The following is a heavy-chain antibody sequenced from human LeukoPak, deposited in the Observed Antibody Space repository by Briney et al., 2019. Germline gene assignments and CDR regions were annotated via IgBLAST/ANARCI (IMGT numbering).Heavy chain of an antibody. CDR1: GYTFTGYY. CDR2: ISAYNGNT. Sequence: ASVKVSCKASGYTFTGYYMHWVRQAPGQGLEWMGWISAYNGNTNYAQKLQGRVTMTTDTSTSTAYMELRSLRSDDTAVYYCARLYCSGGSCYSNWFDPWGQGTLVTVSS. CDR3: ARLYCSGGSCYSNWFDP. J-gene: IGHJ5*02. D-gene: IGHD2-15*01. V-gene: IGHV1-18*04.